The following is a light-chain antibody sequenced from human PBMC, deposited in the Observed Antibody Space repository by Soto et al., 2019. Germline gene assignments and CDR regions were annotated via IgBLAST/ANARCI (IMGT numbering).Light chain of an antibody. CDR1: HSDSNRY. J-gene: IGKJ1*01. Sequence: FTRPPVSLSMTPGERPTLSCRVRHSDSNRYLAWYQQKPGQAPTLLLYCASNRAAGIPDRFCGSGSGTDFTLTISRLEPEDFVVYYCQQYGSLSWTFGQGTKVDIK. V-gene: IGKV3-20*01. CDR2: CAS. CDR3: QQYGSLSWT.